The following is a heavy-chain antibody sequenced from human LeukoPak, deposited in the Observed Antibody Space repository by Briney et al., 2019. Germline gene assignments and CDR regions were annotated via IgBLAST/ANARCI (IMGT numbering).Heavy chain of an antibody. J-gene: IGHJ1*01. CDR3: ARALHVVVPAASQDHFQH. Sequence: ASVKVSCKASGYTFTGYYMHWVRQAPGQGLEWMGWINPNSGGTNYAQKFQGRVTMTRDTSISTAYMELSRPRSDDTAVYYCARALHVVVPAASQDHFQHWRQGTLVTVSS. V-gene: IGHV1-2*02. CDR1: GYTFTGYY. D-gene: IGHD2-2*01. CDR2: INPNSGGT.